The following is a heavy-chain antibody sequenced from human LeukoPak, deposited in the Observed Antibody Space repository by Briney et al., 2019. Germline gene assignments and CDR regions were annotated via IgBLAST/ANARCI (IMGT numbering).Heavy chain of an antibody. J-gene: IGHJ4*02. D-gene: IGHD3-16*02. CDR2: IIPIFDTP. CDR1: GGIFGSYA. V-gene: IGHV1-69*06. Sequence: SVKVSCKVSGGIFGSYAINWVRQAPGQGLEWLCRIIPIFDTPNYAQTFQGRVTISADKSTRTVYMELTSLRSEDTALYYCAKGSRLREAGSYRFWGQGTLVTVSS. CDR3: AKGSRLREAGSYRF.